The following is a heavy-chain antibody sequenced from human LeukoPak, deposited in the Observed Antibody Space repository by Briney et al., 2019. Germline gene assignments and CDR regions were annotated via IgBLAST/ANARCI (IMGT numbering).Heavy chain of an antibody. V-gene: IGHV3-53*05. Sequence: GGSLRLSCAASGFTVSSNYMTWVRQAPGKGLEWVSVIYSGGSTYYADPVKGRFTISRDDSRDTLYLQMNSLSAEDTAVYYCAKERNYYGSGSSTDFDFWGQGTLVTVSS. CDR3: AKERNYYGSGSSTDFDF. CDR2: IYSGGST. D-gene: IGHD3-10*01. CDR1: GFTVSSNY. J-gene: IGHJ4*02.